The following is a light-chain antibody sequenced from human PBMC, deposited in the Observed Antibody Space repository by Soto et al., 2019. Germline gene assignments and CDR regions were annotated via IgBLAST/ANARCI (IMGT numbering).Light chain of an antibody. J-gene: IGLJ1*01. Sequence: QSVLTQPRSVSGSPGQSVTISCTGTSSDVGGYNFVSWYQQHPGKAPKLMIYDVTKRPSGVPDRFSASKSGNTASLTISGLQADDEADYYCCSYAGSPYVFGTGTKVTVL. CDR3: CSYAGSPYV. CDR1: SSDVGGYNF. V-gene: IGLV2-11*01. CDR2: DVT.